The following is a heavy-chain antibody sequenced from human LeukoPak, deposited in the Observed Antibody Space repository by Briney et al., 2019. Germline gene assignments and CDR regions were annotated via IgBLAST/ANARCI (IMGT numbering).Heavy chain of an antibody. CDR1: GFTFSSYW. J-gene: IGHJ4*02. CDR3: AREAGDVDFDY. V-gene: IGHV3-74*01. CDR2: INSDGSST. Sequence: GGSLRPSCAASGFTFSSYWMHWVRQAPGKGLVWVSCINSDGSSTSYADSVKGRFTISRDNAKNTLYLQMNSLRAEDTAVYYCAREAGDVDFDYWGQGTLVTVSS. D-gene: IGHD6-19*01.